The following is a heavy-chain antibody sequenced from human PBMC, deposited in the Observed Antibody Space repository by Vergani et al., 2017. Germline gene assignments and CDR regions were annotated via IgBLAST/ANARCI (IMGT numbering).Heavy chain of an antibody. CDR1: GFTFSSYS. CDR2: ISSSSSYI. D-gene: IGHD3-3*01. V-gene: IGHV3-21*01. J-gene: IGHJ6*02. CDR3: ARLTGSASYDFWSGYYLKGSSDYYYGMDV. Sequence: EVQLVESGGGLVKPGGSLRLSCAASGFTFSSYSMNWVRQAPGKGLEWVSSISSSSSYIYYADSVKGRFTISRENAKNSLYIQMNSLIAEDTAVYYCARLTGSASYDFWSGYYLKGSSDYYYGMDVWGQGTTVTVSS.